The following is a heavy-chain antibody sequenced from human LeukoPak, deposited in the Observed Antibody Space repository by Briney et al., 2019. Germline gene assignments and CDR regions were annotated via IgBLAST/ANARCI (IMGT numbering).Heavy chain of an antibody. J-gene: IGHJ1*01. V-gene: IGHV1-18*01. CDR2: ISAYNGNT. CDR1: GYTFTSYG. CDR3: ARWLQLVGYFQH. D-gene: IGHD5-24*01. Sequence: ASVKVSCTASGYTFTSYGISWVRQAPGQGLEWMGWISAYNGNTNYAQKLQGRVTVTTDTSTSTAYMELRSLRSDDTAVYYCARWLQLVGYFQHWGQGTLVTVSS.